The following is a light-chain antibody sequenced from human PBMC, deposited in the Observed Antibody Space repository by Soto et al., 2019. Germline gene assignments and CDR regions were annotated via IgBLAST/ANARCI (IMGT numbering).Light chain of an antibody. CDR2: DVN. CDR3: TSYSSGSTHVI. V-gene: IGLV2-14*03. CDR1: SSDIGDYDY. Sequence: QSALTQPASVSGSPGQSITLSCTGTSSDIGDYDYVSWYQRHPGKAPKLIIYDVNNRPSGVSDRFSGSKSGNTASLTISGLQAEDDADYYCTSYSSGSTHVIFGGGTKLTVL. J-gene: IGLJ2*01.